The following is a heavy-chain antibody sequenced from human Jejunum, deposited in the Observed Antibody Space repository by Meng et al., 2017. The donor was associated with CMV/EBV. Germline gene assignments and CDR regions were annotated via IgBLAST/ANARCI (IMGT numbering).Heavy chain of an antibody. Sequence: SGLTFSNYWMSSVRQAPWKGLEWVANIKEDGSEKYYVDSVKDRFTISRDNAKNSLYLQMNSLRAEDTAVYYCARGSGSTSWGFDPWGQGTLVTVSS. V-gene: IGHV3-7*01. CDR1: GLTFSNYW. CDR2: IKEDGSEK. J-gene: IGHJ5*02. CDR3: ARGSGSTSWGFDP. D-gene: IGHD2-2*01.